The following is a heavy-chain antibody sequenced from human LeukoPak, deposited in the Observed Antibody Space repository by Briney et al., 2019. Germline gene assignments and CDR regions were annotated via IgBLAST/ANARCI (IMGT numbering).Heavy chain of an antibody. V-gene: IGHV4-39*07. J-gene: IGHJ3*02. CDR3: ARDPRFGPRGYAFDI. CDR2: IYYSGST. D-gene: IGHD3/OR15-3a*01. Sequence: KSSETLSLTCAVSGGSISSGSYSWSWIRQPPGKGLEWIGSIYYSGSTYYNPSLKSRVTISVDTSKNQFSLKLSSVTAADTAVYYCARDPRFGPRGYAFDIWGQGTMVTVSS. CDR1: GGSISSGSYS.